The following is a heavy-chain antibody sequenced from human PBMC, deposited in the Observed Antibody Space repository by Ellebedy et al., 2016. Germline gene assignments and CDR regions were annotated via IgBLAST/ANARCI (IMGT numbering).Heavy chain of an antibody. CDR2: VYDTGSS. J-gene: IGHJ4*02. Sequence: SETLSLXXSVSGGSVTSGSHYWNWIRQPPGKGLAWIGFVYDTGSSNHNPSLKTRVTMSVDTSKNQISLNLNSLTTADMAVYYCARGPPTGDWNVSYSDHWGQGILVTVSS. CDR1: GGSVTSGSHY. CDR3: ARGPPTGDWNVSYSDH. V-gene: IGHV4-61*01. D-gene: IGHD7-27*01.